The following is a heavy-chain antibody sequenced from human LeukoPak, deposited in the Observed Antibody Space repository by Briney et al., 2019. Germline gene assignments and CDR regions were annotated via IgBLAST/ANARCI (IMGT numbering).Heavy chain of an antibody. CDR1: GFTFSSYA. CDR3: AKDIDYVWGSYRSQE. D-gene: IGHD3-16*02. V-gene: IGHV3-23*01. Sequence: GGSLRLSCAASGFTFSSYAMSWVRQAPGKGLEWVSAISGSGGSTYYADSVKGRFTISRDNSKNTLYLQMNSLRAEDTAVYYCAKDIDYVWGSYRSQEWGQGTLVTVSS. CDR2: ISGSGGST. J-gene: IGHJ4*02.